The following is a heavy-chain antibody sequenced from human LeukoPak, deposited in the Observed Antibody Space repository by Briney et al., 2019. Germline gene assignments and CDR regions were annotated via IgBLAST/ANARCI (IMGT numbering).Heavy chain of an antibody. CDR2: IKSKIDGGTT. D-gene: IGHD3-10*01. CDR1: GFTFDDYG. Sequence: GGSLRLSCAASGFTFDDYGMSWVRQAPGKGLEWVGRIKSKIDGGTTDYAAPVRGRFTISRDESKNTLYLQMSRLKTEDTAVYYCTTVKFGELSSHFDYWGQGTLVTVSS. J-gene: IGHJ4*02. V-gene: IGHV3-15*01. CDR3: TTVKFGELSSHFDY.